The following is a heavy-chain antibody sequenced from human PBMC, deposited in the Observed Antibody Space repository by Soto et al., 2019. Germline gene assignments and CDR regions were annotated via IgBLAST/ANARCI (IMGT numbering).Heavy chain of an antibody. J-gene: IGHJ3*02. CDR2: IIPIFGTA. Sequence: GASVKASCKASGGTFSSYAISWVRQAPGQGLEWMGGIIPIFGTANYAQKFQGRVTITADKSTSTAYMELSSLRSADTAVYYCATDYYGNSGYLSAGNAQCAFDIWSQGSMDTVSS. D-gene: IGHD3-22*01. CDR1: GGTFSSYA. V-gene: IGHV1-69*06. CDR3: ATDYYGNSGYLSAGNAQCAFDI.